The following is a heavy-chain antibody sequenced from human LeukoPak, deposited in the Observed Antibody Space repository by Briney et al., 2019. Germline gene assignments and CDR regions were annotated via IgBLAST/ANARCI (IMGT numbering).Heavy chain of an antibody. D-gene: IGHD5-18*01. J-gene: IGHJ4*02. Sequence: SETLSLTCSVSGASFSDGNYYWSWLRQPPGKGLEWIGYMFYSESTKYNPSLKSRVTISVDKSKNQFSLHMSSVTAADTAVYYCASPLNSALGLPYFDHWGQGSLVTVSS. CDR1: GASFSDGNYY. CDR3: ASPLNSALGLPYFDH. V-gene: IGHV4-61*01. CDR2: MFYSEST.